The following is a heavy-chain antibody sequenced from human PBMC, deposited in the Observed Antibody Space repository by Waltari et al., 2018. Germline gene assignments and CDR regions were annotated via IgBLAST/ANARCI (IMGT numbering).Heavy chain of an antibody. CDR2: IIPIFGTAP. CDR3: ARRQLGGAFDP. CDR1: GGTFGSSA. Sequence: QVQLVQSGAEVKKPGSSVKVSCKASGGTFGSSALSWVRQAPGEGLEWKVGIIPIFGTAPNYAQKFQGRLTLTADESTATVYMDLSSLRSDDTAVYYCARRQLGGAFDPWGQGTLVSVSS. D-gene: IGHD3-16*01. V-gene: IGHV1-69*12. J-gene: IGHJ5*02.